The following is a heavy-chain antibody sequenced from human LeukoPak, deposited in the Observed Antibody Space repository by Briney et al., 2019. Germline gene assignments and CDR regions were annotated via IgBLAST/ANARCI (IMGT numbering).Heavy chain of an antibody. Sequence: GASVKVSCTASGYTFTSYDINWVRQATGQGLEWMGWMNPNSGNTGYAQKFQGRVTMTRNTSISTAYMELSSLRSEDTAVYYCATAMDNYYYYYGMDVWGQGTTVTVSS. CDR3: ATAMDNYYYYYGMDV. V-gene: IGHV1-8*01. CDR2: MNPNSGNT. CDR1: GYTFTSYD. J-gene: IGHJ6*02.